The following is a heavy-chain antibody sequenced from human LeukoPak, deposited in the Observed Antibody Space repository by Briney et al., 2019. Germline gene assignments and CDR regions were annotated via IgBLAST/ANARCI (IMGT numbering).Heavy chain of an antibody. CDR2: IHDDGSVK. CDR1: EFTFSNYW. D-gene: IGHD5/OR15-5a*01. CDR3: VRDKVSGPTLSDH. V-gene: IGHV3-7*01. Sequence: PGGSLRLSCEAFEFTFSNYWMSWVRQAPGKGLEWVANIHDDGSVKNYADSVKGRFTISRDNARNSVFLQMNSLRAEDTAVYHCVRDKVSGPTLSDHWGQGTLVTVSS. J-gene: IGHJ4*02.